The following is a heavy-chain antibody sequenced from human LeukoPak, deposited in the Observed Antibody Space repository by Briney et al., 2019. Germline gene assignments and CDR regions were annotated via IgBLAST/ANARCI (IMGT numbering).Heavy chain of an antibody. Sequence: SETLSLTCTVSGGSISSSSYYWGWIRQPPGKGLEWIGSIYYSGSTYYDPSLKSRVTISVDTSKNQFSLKLSSVTAADTAVYYCARHVRGEYQLLGSWFDPWGQGTLVTVSS. V-gene: IGHV4-39*01. CDR2: IYYSGST. CDR1: GGSISSSSYY. J-gene: IGHJ5*02. CDR3: ARHVRGEYQLLGSWFDP. D-gene: IGHD2-2*01.